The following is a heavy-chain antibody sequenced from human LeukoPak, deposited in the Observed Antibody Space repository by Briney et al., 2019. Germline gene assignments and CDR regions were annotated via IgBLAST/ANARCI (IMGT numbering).Heavy chain of an antibody. D-gene: IGHD6-19*01. CDR2: ISSSGNII. V-gene: IGHV3-11*04. J-gene: IGHJ4*02. Sequence: GGSVRLSCAASGFTFSDYYMSWIRQAPGKGLEWVSYISSSGNIIYFADSVKGRFTISRDNAKNSLYLQMNSLRAEDTAVYYCARVAVTGIGVDYWGQGTQVTVSS. CDR3: ARVAVTGIGVDY. CDR1: GFTFSDYY.